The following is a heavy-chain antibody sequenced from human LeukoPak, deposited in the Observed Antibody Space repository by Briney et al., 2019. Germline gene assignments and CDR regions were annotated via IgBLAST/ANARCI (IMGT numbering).Heavy chain of an antibody. J-gene: IGHJ4*02. CDR1: GLTFSSHS. CDR2: ISSSSSTI. Sequence: PGGSLRLSCAVSGLTFSSHSMNWVRQAPGKGLEWFSHISSSSSTIYYADSVKGRFTISRDNAKNSLYLQMNSLRAEDTAVYYCASWAGTATGFSGPFDYWGQGTLVTVSS. CDR3: ASWAGTATGFSGPFDY. D-gene: IGHD6-25*01. V-gene: IGHV3-48*01.